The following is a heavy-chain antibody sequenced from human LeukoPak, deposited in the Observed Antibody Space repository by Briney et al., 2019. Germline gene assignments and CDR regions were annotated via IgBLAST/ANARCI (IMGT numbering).Heavy chain of an antibody. Sequence: PGGSLRLSCAASGFTFSSYSMNWVRQAPEKGLEWVSSISSSSSYIYYADSVKGRFTISRDNAKNSQYLQMNSLRAEDTAVYYCARDLHLPPPFHHWGQGTLVTVSS. CDR3: ARDLHLPPPFHH. V-gene: IGHV3-21*01. J-gene: IGHJ1*01. CDR1: GFTFSSYS. CDR2: ISSSSSYI.